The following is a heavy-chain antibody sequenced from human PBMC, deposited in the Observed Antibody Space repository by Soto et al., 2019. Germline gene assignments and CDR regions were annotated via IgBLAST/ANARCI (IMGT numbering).Heavy chain of an antibody. CDR2: ISSSSSYI. CDR1: GFTFSSYS. D-gene: IGHD6-19*01. V-gene: IGHV3-21*01. J-gene: IGHJ4*01. Sequence: GGSLRLSCAASGFTFSSYSMNWVRQAPGKGLEWVSSISSSSSYIYYADSVKGRFTISRDNAKNSLYLQMNSLRAEDTAVYYCARDPDNSGWQTHFDYWGQGTLVTVSS. CDR3: ARDPDNSGWQTHFDY.